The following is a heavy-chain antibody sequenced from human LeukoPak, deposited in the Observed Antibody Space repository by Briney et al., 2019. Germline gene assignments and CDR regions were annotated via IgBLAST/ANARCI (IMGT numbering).Heavy chain of an antibody. CDR1: GYTLTELS. Sequence: ASVKVSCKVSGYTLTELSMHWVRQAPGQGLEWMGWINPNSGGTNYAQKFQGRVTMTRDTSISTAYMELSRLRSDDTAVYYCATSFGASGFDIRGQGTMVTVSS. CDR2: INPNSGGT. D-gene: IGHD1-26*01. CDR3: ATSFGASGFDI. J-gene: IGHJ3*02. V-gene: IGHV1-2*02.